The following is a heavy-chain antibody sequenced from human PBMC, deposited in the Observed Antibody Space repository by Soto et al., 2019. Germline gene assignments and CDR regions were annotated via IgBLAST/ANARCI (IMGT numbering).Heavy chain of an antibody. D-gene: IGHD4-17*01. V-gene: IGHV1-18*01. Sequence: SVKVSFKTSCYTFYSYDITWVRQAPGQGLEWMGTTSAYNGDSVFAQNLQGRVTMTIDKSTATAYMDLKNLTSDDTAVYYCARARATVTTERALGYWGQGTLVTVSS. CDR2: TSAYNGDS. CDR3: ARARATVTTERALGY. J-gene: IGHJ4*02. CDR1: CYTFYSYD.